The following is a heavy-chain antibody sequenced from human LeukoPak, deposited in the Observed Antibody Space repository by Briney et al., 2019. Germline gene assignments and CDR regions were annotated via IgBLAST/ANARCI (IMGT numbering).Heavy chain of an antibody. Sequence: PSETLSLTCTVSGGSISSGDYYWSWIRQPPGKGLEWIGYIYYSGSTYYNPSLKSRVTISVDTSKNQFSLKLSSVTAADTAVYYCARDVFGTVTNPHYYGMDVWGQGTTVTVSS. J-gene: IGHJ6*02. CDR3: ARDVFGTVTNPHYYGMDV. CDR2: IYYSGST. V-gene: IGHV4-30-4*01. CDR1: GGSISSGDYY. D-gene: IGHD4-17*01.